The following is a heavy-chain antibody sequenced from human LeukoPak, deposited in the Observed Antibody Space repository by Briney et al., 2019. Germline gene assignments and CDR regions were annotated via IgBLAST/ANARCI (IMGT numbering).Heavy chain of an antibody. CDR1: GFTFRSHA. J-gene: IGHJ3*01. V-gene: IGHV3-23*01. CDR3: TKYRNGWYAFFDY. D-gene: IGHD6-13*01. CDR2: ISGSDDST. Sequence: PGGSLRLSRVVSGFTFRSHALSWVRQAPGKGLEWVSVISGSDDSTYYADSVKGRFTISRDSSKDTLYLQMNSLRAEDTAVYYCTKYRNGWYAFFDYYGQGKMVTVSS.